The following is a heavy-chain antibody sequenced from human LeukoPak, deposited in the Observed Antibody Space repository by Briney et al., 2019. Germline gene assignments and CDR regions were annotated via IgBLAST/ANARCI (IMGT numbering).Heavy chain of an antibody. V-gene: IGHV1-2*02. CDR1: GYTFTGYY. J-gene: IGHJ6*03. Sequence: GAARTLSCKASGYTFTGYYMHWVRQAPGQGLEWMGWINPNSGGTNYAQKFQGRVTMTRDTSISTAYMELSRLRSDDTAVYYCARDLGDWAVVYYMDVWGKGTMVTVSS. CDR2: INPNSGGT. D-gene: IGHD3-16*01. CDR3: ARDLGDWAVVYYMDV.